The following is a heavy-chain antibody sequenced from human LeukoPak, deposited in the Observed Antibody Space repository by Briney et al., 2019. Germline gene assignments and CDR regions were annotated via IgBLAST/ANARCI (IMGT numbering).Heavy chain of an antibody. D-gene: IGHD2-21*02. Sequence: GGSLRLSCAASGFTFSSYGMHWVRHAPGKGLEWVAFIRYDGSNKYYADSVKGRFTISRDNSKNTAYLQMNSLRAEDTAVNYCAKESLRSPNSFDYWGLGTLVTVSS. J-gene: IGHJ4*02. CDR3: AKESLRSPNSFDY. CDR2: IRYDGSNK. CDR1: GFTFSSYG. V-gene: IGHV3-30*02.